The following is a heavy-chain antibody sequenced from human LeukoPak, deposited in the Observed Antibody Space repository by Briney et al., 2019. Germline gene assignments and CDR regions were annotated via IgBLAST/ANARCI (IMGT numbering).Heavy chain of an antibody. CDR3: ARNRVVVPAAAFDY. V-gene: IGHV3-11*01. CDR1: GFTFSDYY. Sequence: GGSLRLSCAASGFTFSDYYVSWIRQAPGKGLEWVSYISSSGSTIYYADSVKGRFTISWDNAKNSLYLQMNSLRAEDTAVYYCARNRVVVPAAAFDYWGQGTQVTVSS. D-gene: IGHD2-2*01. CDR2: ISSSGSTI. J-gene: IGHJ4*02.